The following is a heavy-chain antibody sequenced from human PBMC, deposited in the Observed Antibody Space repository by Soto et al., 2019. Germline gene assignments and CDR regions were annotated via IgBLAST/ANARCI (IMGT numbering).Heavy chain of an antibody. J-gene: IGHJ4*02. V-gene: IGHV3-30*18. Sequence: QVQLVESGGGVVQPGRSLRLSCAASGFTFNSYGMHWVRQAPGKGLEWVASISHDGTNKYYVDSVKGRFTISRDNSKSTLYLQMNSLRAEDTAVYYCVKTPWEKYYSSWFDCWGQGTLVTVSS. D-gene: IGHD1-26*01. CDR1: GFTFNSYG. CDR3: VKTPWEKYYSSWFDC. CDR2: ISHDGTNK.